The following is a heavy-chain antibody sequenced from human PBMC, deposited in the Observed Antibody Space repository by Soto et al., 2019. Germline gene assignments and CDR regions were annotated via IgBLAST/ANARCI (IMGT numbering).Heavy chain of an antibody. J-gene: IGHJ4*01. Sequence: EVQLVESGGGLVKTGGSLRLSCAASGFTFSSYSMNWVRQAPGKGLDWVSSISSSSRYIYYADSVKCRFTISRDNAKNSLYPRMTSMRADYTEVYYCASDLDREQLLTNWGHGTMVTVSS. D-gene: IGHD6-19*01. CDR3: ASDLDREQLLTN. CDR2: ISSSSRYI. V-gene: IGHV3-21*01. CDR1: GFTFSSYS.